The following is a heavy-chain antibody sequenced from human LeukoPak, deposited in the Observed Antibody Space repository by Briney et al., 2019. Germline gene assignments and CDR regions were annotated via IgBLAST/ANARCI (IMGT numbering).Heavy chain of an antibody. J-gene: IGHJ4*02. V-gene: IGHV1-8*01. CDR3: TRGSLSGSSRDY. D-gene: IGHD1-26*01. Sequence: ASVRVSCTASGYTFTGYDINWVRQATGQGLEWMGWMNPKTGDTGYAQIFQGRLTMTRGTSIDTAYMELSGLTSDDTAVYYCTRGSLSGSSRDYWGQGTLVTVSS. CDR2: MNPKTGDT. CDR1: GYTFTGYD.